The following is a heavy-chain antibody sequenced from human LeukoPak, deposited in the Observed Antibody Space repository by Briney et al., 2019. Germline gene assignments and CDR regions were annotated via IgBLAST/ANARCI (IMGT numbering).Heavy chain of an antibody. CDR3: ARHIKDTAMVWVFDY. Sequence: SETLSLTCTVSGGSISSYYWSWIRQPPGKGLEWIGYIYYSGSTTYNPSLKSRVTISVDTSKNQFSLKLSSVTAADTAVYYCARHIKDTAMVWVFDYWGQGTLVTVSS. J-gene: IGHJ4*02. D-gene: IGHD5-18*01. V-gene: IGHV4-59*08. CDR1: GGSISSYY. CDR2: IYYSGST.